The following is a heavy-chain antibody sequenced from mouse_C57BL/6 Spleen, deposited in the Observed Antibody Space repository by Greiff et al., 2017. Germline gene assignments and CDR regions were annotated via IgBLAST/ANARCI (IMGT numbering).Heavy chain of an antibody. D-gene: IGHD1-1*02. Sequence: DVMLVESGGGLVKPGGSLKLSCAASGFTFSDYGMHWVRQAPEKGLEWVAYISSGSSTIYYADTVKGRFTISRDNAKNTLFLQMTSLRSEDTAMYYCARTHYDWYFDVWGTGTTVTVSS. J-gene: IGHJ1*03. V-gene: IGHV5-17*01. CDR1: GFTFSDYG. CDR2: ISSGSSTI. CDR3: ARTHYDWYFDV.